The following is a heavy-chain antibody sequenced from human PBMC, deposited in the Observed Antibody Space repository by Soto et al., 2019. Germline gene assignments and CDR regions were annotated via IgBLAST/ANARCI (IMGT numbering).Heavy chain of an antibody. Sequence: ASETLSLTCTVSGGSISSYYWSWIRQPPGKGLEWIGYIYYSGSTNYNPSLKSRVTISVDTSKNQFSLKLSSVTAADTAVYYCARDRCSSTSCYNWFDPWGQGTLVTVSS. CDR3: ARDRCSSTSCYNWFDP. CDR1: GGSISSYY. V-gene: IGHV4-59*01. J-gene: IGHJ5*02. CDR2: IYYSGST. D-gene: IGHD2-2*01.